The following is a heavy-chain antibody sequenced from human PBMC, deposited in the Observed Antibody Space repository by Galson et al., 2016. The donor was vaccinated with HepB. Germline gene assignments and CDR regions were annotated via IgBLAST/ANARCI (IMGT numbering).Heavy chain of an antibody. CDR1: GFTFSSYT. D-gene: IGHD3-10*01. J-gene: IGHJ3*02. CDR3: AKVVGRFGTGGDAFDM. Sequence: SLRLSCAASGFTFSSYTMSWVRQAPGKGLEWVSVISGSVVTTHYADSVKGRFTISRDKSKNTLYLQMNSRRAEDMAVYYCAKVVGRFGTGGDAFDMWGQGTMVTVSS. V-gene: IGHV3-23*01. CDR2: ISGSVVTT.